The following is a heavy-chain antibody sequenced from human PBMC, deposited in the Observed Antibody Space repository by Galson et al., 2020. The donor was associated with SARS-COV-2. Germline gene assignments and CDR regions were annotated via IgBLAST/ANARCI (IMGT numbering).Heavy chain of an antibody. D-gene: IGHD3-22*01. V-gene: IGHV4-31*03. J-gene: IGHJ3*02. CDR1: GGSISSGGYY. Sequence: SETLSLTCTVSGGSISSGGYYWSWIRQHPGKGLEWIGYIYYSGSTYYNPSLKSRVTISVDTSKNQFSLKLSSVTAADTAVYYCARDDNGSGYYLAFDIWGQGTMVTVSS. CDR2: IYYSGST. CDR3: ARDDNGSGYYLAFDI.